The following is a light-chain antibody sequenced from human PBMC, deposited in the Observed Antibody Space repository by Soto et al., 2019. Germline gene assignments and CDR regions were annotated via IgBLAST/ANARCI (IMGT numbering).Light chain of an antibody. CDR1: QSVGSS. V-gene: IGKV3-11*01. Sequence: DIVLTQSPATLSLSPGQRATLSCRASQSVGSSVAWYQHKAGQAPRLLIYDALTRATGIPPRFSGSGFGTDFTLTISSLESEDVAVYYCQQRSIWPNAFRQGTKVEIK. CDR3: QQRSIWPNA. CDR2: DAL. J-gene: IGKJ2*01.